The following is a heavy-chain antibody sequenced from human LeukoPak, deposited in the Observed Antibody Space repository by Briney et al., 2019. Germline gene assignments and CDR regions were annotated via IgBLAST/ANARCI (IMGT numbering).Heavy chain of an antibody. Sequence: GASVKVSCKASGGTFSSYAISWVRQAPGQGLEWMGGIIPIFGTANYAQKFQGRVTITTDESTSTAYMELSSLRSEDTAVYYCASNIVVVVAATGDTYYYYYMDVWGKGTTVTVSS. J-gene: IGHJ6*03. CDR3: ASNIVVVVAATGDTYYYYYMDV. CDR1: GGTFSSYA. V-gene: IGHV1-69*05. D-gene: IGHD2-15*01. CDR2: IIPIFGTA.